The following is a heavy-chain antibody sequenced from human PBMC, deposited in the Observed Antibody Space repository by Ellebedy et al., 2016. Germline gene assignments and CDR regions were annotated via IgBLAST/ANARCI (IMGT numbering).Heavy chain of an antibody. CDR2: ISAGGDIT. CDR1: GLPFRDFF. CDR3: RQGHYADY. J-gene: IGHJ4*02. V-gene: IGHV3-23*01. Sequence: GGSLRLSXVVSGLPFRDFFMTWVRQAPGGGLEWVSTISAGGDITFSADSVKGRFTISRDNSRNTLHLQMNNLRGEDTAVYYCRQGHYADYWGQGTLVTVSS.